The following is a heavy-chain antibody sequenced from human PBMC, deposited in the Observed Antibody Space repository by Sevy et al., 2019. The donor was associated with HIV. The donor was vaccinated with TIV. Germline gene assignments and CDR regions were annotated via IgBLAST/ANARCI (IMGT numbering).Heavy chain of an antibody. CDR2: IKAKADGGTI. D-gene: IGHD2-8*02. CDR1: GFTFSYAW. Sequence: GGSLRLSCAASGFTFSYAWMSWVRQAPGKGLEWIGRIKAKADGGTIEYAAPVKGRFTISRDDSKNTLYLQMNSLKTEDTAVYYCNTDPIILLLVTNGLDVWGQGTTFTVSS. CDR3: NTDPIILLLVTNGLDV. V-gene: IGHV3-15*01. J-gene: IGHJ6*02.